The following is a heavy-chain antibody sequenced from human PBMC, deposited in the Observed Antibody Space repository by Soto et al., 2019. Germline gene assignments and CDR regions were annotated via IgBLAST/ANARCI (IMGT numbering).Heavy chain of an antibody. CDR1: GGSISSYY. J-gene: IGHJ6*03. V-gene: IGHV4-59*01. CDR3: ASGSGSYYNGDYYYMDV. D-gene: IGHD3-10*01. Sequence: SETLSRTCTVSGGSISSYYWSWIRQPPGKGLEWIGYIYYSGSTNYNPSLKSRVTISVDTSKNQFSLKLSSVTAADTAVYYCASGSGSYYNGDYYYMDVWGKGTTVTVSS. CDR2: IYYSGST.